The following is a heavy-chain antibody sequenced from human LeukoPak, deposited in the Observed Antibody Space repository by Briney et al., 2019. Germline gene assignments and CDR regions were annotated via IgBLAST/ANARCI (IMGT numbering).Heavy chain of an antibody. CDR2: INRDGSTT. J-gene: IGHJ4*02. CDR1: GCTFSSYW. CDR3: VRDLPYRSGRDLEY. Sequence: PGGCLRLSCAASGCTFSSYWMHWVRQAPGKGLVWVSRINRDGSTTTYADSVKGRFTISRDNAKNTLYLQMNSLRAEDTAVYYCVRDLPYRSGRDLEYWGQGTLVTVSS. V-gene: IGHV3-74*01. D-gene: IGHD6-19*01.